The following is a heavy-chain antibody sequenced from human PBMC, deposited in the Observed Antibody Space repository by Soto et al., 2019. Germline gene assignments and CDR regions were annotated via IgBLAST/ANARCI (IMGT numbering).Heavy chain of an antibody. Sequence: QGQLVQSGGEVKKPGASVKVSCKASVFTSSGISWVRQAPGQGLEWLGWISTHNGNTIYGQKFQGRVIMTIETSTPTVYMELRSLNSDDTAVYFCAREVILGPFDAYDIWGQGTPVTVSS. J-gene: IGHJ3*02. CDR1: VFTSSG. CDR2: ISTHNGNT. D-gene: IGHD3-3*01. CDR3: AREVILGPFDAYDI. V-gene: IGHV1-18*04.